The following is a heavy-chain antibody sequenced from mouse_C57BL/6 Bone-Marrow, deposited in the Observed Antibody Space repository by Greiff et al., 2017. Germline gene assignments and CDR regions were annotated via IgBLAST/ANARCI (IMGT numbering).Heavy chain of an antibody. CDR1: GYTFTTYP. D-gene: IGHD2-5*01. CDR2: FHPYNDDT. Sequence: VQLVESGAELVKPGASVKMSCKASGYTFTTYPIEWMKQNHGKSLEWIGNFHPYNDDTKYNEKFKGKATLTVEKSSSTVYLELSRLTSDDSAVYYCARTGYYSNGFAYWGQGTLVTVSA. J-gene: IGHJ3*01. V-gene: IGHV1-47*01. CDR3: ARTGYYSNGFAY.